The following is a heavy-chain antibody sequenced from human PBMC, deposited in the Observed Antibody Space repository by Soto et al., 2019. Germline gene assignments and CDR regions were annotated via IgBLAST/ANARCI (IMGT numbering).Heavy chain of an antibody. CDR2: VYYTGST. Sequence: PSETLSLTCTVSGGSISTNYWSWIRQPPGKGLEWIGFVYYTGSTNYNPSLKSRVTISVDTSKNQFSLKLSSVTAADTAVYYCARVTRYGDTGGHDPWGQGILVTVSS. CDR3: ARVTRYGDTGGHDP. V-gene: IGHV4-59*01. D-gene: IGHD4-17*01. J-gene: IGHJ5*02. CDR1: GGSISTNY.